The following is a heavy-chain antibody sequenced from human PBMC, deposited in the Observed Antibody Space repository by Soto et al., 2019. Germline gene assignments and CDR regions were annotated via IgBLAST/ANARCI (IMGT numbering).Heavy chain of an antibody. CDR3: ARDPRFYYGMDV. CDR2: INSDGSST. V-gene: IGHV3-74*01. J-gene: IGHJ6*02. CDR1: GFTFSSYW. Sequence: GGSLRLSCVASGFTFSSYWMHWVRQAPGKGLVWVSRINSDGSSTSYADSVKGRFTISRDNAKNTLYLQMNSLRAEDTAVYYCARDPRFYYGMDVWGQGTTVTVSS.